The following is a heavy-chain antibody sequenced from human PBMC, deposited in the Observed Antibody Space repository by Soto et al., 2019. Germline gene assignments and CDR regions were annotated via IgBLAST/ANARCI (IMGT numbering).Heavy chain of an antibody. J-gene: IGHJ5*02. CDR1: GFTFSSYG. CDR3: AKDSSGWYWAWFDP. Sequence: QVQLVESGGGVVQPGRSLRLSCAASGFTFSSYGMHWVRQAPGKGLEWVAVISYDGSNKYYADSVKGRFTISRDNSKKTLYLQMNSLRAEDTAVYYCAKDSSGWYWAWFDPWGQGTLVTVSS. CDR2: ISYDGSNK. V-gene: IGHV3-30*18. D-gene: IGHD6-19*01.